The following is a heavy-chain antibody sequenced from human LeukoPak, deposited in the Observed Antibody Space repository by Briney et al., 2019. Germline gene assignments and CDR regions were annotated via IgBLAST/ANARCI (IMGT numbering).Heavy chain of an antibody. J-gene: IGHJ4*02. CDR3: ARMTTGHDF. V-gene: IGHV4-34*01. D-gene: IGHD4-17*01. Sequence: SGTLSLTCAVSGTSFSSYYWSWIRQPPGKGLEWIGEVNHSGYTNDNPSLKSRVTISVDTSKNQFSLRLRPVTAADTAVYFCARMTTGHDFWGQGTLVTVSS. CDR2: VNHSGYT. CDR1: GTSFSSYY.